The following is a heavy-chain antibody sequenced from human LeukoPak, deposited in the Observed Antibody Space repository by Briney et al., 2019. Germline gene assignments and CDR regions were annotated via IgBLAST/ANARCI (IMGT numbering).Heavy chain of an antibody. D-gene: IGHD3-22*01. CDR3: ARVYDSSGYGWLDP. V-gene: IGHV4-30-4*01. Sequence: SQTLSLTCTVSGGSISSGDYYWSWIRQPPGKGLERIGYIYYSGSTYYNSSLKSRVTISVDTSKNQFSLKLSFVTAAGTAVYYCARVYDSSGYGWLDPWGQGTLVTVSS. J-gene: IGHJ5*02. CDR2: IYYSGST. CDR1: GGSISSGDYY.